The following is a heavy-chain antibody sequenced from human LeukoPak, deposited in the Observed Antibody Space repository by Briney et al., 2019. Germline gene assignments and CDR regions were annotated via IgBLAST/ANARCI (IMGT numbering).Heavy chain of an antibody. CDR2: IWYGGSNK. CDR1: GFTFSSYG. J-gene: IGHJ5*02. D-gene: IGHD6-19*01. V-gene: IGHV3-33*01. CDR3: ARVLYSSGWYDWFDP. Sequence: PGGSLRLSCAAYGFTFSSYGMHWVRQAPGKGLEWVAVIWYGGSNKYYADSVKGRFTISRDNSKNTLYLQMNSLRAEDTAVYYCARVLYSSGWYDWFDPWGQGTLVTVSS.